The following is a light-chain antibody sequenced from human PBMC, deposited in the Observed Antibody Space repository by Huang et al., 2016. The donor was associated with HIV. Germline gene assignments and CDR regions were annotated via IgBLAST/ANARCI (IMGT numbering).Light chain of an antibody. CDR2: GAS. CDR3: QQTYTFPA. Sequence: DIQLTQSPSSLSASVGDRVTITCRASQTINTYLNWYQQKPGKAPNLLINGASNLQSGVPSRCSGSGSGTDFTLIISGLQPEDFATYYCQQTYTFPAFGRGTKVEIK. J-gene: IGKJ1*01. V-gene: IGKV1-39*01. CDR1: QTINTY.